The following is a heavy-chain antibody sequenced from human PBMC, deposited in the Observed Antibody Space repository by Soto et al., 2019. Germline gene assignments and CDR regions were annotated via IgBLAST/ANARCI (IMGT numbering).Heavy chain of an antibody. CDR3: ARDQLEGNWFDP. Sequence: QLQLQESGSGLVRPSQTLSLTCAVSGGSISSGGYSWNWIRQPPGKGLEWIGYIYHSGGTLYNPSHKSRVTISVDKPKNQFSLTLTSVTAADTAVYYCARDQLEGNWFDPWGQGTLVNVSS. CDR2: IYHSGGT. V-gene: IGHV4-30-2*01. J-gene: IGHJ5*02. D-gene: IGHD1-1*01. CDR1: GGSISSGGYS.